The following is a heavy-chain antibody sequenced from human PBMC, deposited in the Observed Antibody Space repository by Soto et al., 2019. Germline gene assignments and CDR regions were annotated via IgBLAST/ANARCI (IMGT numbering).Heavy chain of an antibody. Sequence: ASVKVSCKASGYTFTGYYMHWVRQAPGQGLEWMGWINPNSGGTNYAQKFQGRVTMTRDTSISTAHMELSRLRSDDTAVYYCARERPGNSGGLEYWGQGTLVTVSS. CDR3: ARERPGNSGGLEY. J-gene: IGHJ4*02. CDR1: GYTFTGYY. D-gene: IGHD7-27*01. V-gene: IGHV1-2*02. CDR2: INPNSGGT.